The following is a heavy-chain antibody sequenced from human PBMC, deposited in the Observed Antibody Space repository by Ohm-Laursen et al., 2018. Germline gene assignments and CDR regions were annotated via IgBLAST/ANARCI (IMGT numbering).Heavy chain of an antibody. V-gene: IGHV3-48*01. CDR1: GFTFSSYS. CDR3: IHISATGVY. CDR2: ISSISSTI. Sequence: SLRLSCAASGFTFSSYSMNWVRQAPGKGLEWVSYISSISSTIYYADSVKGRFTISRDNAKNSLYLQMNSLKTEDTAVYYCIHISATGVYWGQGTLVTVSS. J-gene: IGHJ4*02. D-gene: IGHD6-13*01.